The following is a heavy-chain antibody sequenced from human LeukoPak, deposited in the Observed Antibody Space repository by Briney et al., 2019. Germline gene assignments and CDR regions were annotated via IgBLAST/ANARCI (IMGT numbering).Heavy chain of an antibody. Sequence: SETLSLTCTVSGGSISSYYWSWIRQAPGKGLEWIGYVHNSGSTNYNPSLESRLTMSVDTSKNQISLKLSSVTAADTAVYYCARGRVVAIRGNYYYYGMDVWGQGTTVTVSS. J-gene: IGHJ6*02. CDR1: GGSISSYY. V-gene: IGHV4-59*12. D-gene: IGHD2-15*01. CDR2: VHNSGST. CDR3: ARGRVVAIRGNYYYYGMDV.